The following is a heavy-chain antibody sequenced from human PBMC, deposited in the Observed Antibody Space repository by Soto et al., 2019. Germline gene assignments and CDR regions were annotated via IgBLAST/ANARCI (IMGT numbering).Heavy chain of an antibody. J-gene: IGHJ6*02. V-gene: IGHV1-69*01. CDR3: ARSQGSSTSLEIYYYYYYGMDV. CDR1: GGTFSSYA. CDR2: IIPISGTA. D-gene: IGHD2-2*01. Sequence: QVQLVQSGAEVKKPGSSVKVSCKASGGTFSSYAISWVRQAPGQGLEWMGGIIPISGTANYAQKFQGRVTITVEESTSTAYMGLSSLRSEDTAVYYCARSQGSSTSLEIYYYYYYGMDVWGQGTKVTVSS.